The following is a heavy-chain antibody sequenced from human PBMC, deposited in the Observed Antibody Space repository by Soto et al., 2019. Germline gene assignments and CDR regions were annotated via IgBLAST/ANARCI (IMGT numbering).Heavy chain of an antibody. CDR1: GFSLSNARKG. J-gene: IGHJ4*03. Sequence: SGPTLVNPTETLTLTCTVSGFSLSNARKGVSWIRQPPGKALEWIAHIFSNDEKTYSTSLKSRPTISKDTSKSPVVLTMTNVLPVVTATYSSALFSAIVVVGAAGDEAFYSWGQGTMVTVSS. D-gene: IGHD2-15*01. CDR3: ALFSAIVVVGAAGDEAFYS. CDR2: IFSNDEK. V-gene: IGHV2-26*01.